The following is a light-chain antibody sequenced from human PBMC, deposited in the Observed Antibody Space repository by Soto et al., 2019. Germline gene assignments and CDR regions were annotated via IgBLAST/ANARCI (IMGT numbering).Light chain of an antibody. CDR3: NSFTTSSTYA. CDR2: EVN. Sequence: QSLLTHPASVSGSPGQSITISCTGTSSDIGSYNRVSWYQQPPGTAPKLIIYEVNNRPSGVPDRFSGSKSGNTASLTISGLQAEDEADYYCNSFTTSSTYAFGTGTKVTVL. J-gene: IGLJ1*01. V-gene: IGLV2-18*02. CDR1: SSDIGSYNR.